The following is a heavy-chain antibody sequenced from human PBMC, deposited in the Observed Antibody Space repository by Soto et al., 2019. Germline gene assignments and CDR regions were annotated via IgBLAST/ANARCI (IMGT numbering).Heavy chain of an antibody. CDR2: IIPIFGTA. D-gene: IGHD5-18*01. J-gene: IGHJ6*02. Sequence: QVQLVQSVAEVKKPGSSVKVSCKASGGTFSSYAISWVRQAPAQGLEWMGGIIPIFGTANYAQKFKGRVTITPAESTCKAEMELRSLGSEDTAVYCCARRGLDTAMVQAGVNYYDVMDVWGRVTTVPVSS. CDR3: ARRGLDTAMVQAGVNYYDVMDV. V-gene: IGHV1-69*01. CDR1: GGTFSSYA.